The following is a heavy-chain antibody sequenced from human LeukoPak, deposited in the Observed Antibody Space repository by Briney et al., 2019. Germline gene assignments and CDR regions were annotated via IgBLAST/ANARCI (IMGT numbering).Heavy chain of an antibody. J-gene: IGHJ4*02. CDR2: MNPNSGNT. CDR3: ARGVLRYFDWLLPNFCNFDY. D-gene: IGHD3-9*01. Sequence: GASVKVSCKVSGYTLTELSMHWVRQAPGKGLEWMGWMNPNSGNTGYAQKFQGRVTMTRNTSISTAYMELSSLRSEDTAVYYCARGVLRYFDWLLPNFCNFDYWGQGTLVTVSS. CDR1: GYTLTELS. V-gene: IGHV1-8*01.